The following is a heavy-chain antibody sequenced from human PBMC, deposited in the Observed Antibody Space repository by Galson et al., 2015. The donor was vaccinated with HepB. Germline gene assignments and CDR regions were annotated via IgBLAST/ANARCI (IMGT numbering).Heavy chain of an antibody. J-gene: IGHJ4*02. Sequence: SLRLSCAASGFTFSTYGMTWVRQAPGKGLEWVSRISSGSRTVYYADSVRGRFTITRDNADNSLYLQMNSLRAEDTAVYYCARAGYSDSYYPDWGQGTLVTVSS. V-gene: IGHV3-48*04. CDR2: ISSGSRTV. D-gene: IGHD1-26*01. CDR1: GFTFSTYG. CDR3: ARAGYSDSYYPD.